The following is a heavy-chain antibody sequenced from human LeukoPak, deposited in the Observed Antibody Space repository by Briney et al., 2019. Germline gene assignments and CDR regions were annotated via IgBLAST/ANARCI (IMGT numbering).Heavy chain of an antibody. Sequence: GGSLRHSCAASGFTFSNYAMSWVRQAPGKGLEWVSTISGNGGSTYYADSVKGRFTTSRDNSKNTVYPQMNSLRAEDTAVYYCAKRIAATSFDYWGQGTLVTVSS. V-gene: IGHV3-23*01. J-gene: IGHJ4*02. CDR3: AKRIAATSFDY. CDR2: ISGNGGST. D-gene: IGHD6-13*01. CDR1: GFTFSNYA.